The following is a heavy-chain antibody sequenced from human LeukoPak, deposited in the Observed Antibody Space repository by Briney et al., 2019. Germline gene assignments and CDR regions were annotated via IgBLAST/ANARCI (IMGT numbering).Heavy chain of an antibody. V-gene: IGHV3-30*02. CDR2: IRYDGSNK. J-gene: IGHJ4*02. Sequence: GGSLRLSCAASGFIFSSYGMHWVRQAPGKGLEWVAFIRYDGSNKYYADSVKGRFTISRDLSKNTLFLQINSLRPEDTAVYYCSKDRGVFGVAYSLDYWGQGTLVTVSS. D-gene: IGHD3-3*01. CDR3: SKDRGVFGVAYSLDY. CDR1: GFIFSSYG.